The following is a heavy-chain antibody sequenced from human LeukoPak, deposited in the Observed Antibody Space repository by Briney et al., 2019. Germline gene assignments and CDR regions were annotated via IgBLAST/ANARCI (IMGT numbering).Heavy chain of an antibody. Sequence: ASVKVSCKASGYTFTSYSMQWVQQAPGQGLEWMGIINPSGDSTSYTQKLQGRLTMTRDTSTNTVYMELSSLISDDTAVYYCARGATYISGHHDAWGQGTLVTVSS. CDR2: INPSGDST. V-gene: IGHV1-46*01. CDR1: GYTFTSYS. J-gene: IGHJ4*02. D-gene: IGHD6-19*01. CDR3: ARGATYISGHHDA.